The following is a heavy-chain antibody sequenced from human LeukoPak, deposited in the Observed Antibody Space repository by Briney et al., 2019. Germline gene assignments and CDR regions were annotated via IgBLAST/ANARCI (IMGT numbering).Heavy chain of an antibody. CDR1: GGSIRSYY. D-gene: IGHD1-26*01. V-gene: IGHV4-4*07. CDR3: ARESGSYSRIEY. J-gene: IGHJ4*02. CDR2: IYSSGST. Sequence: SETLSLTCTVSGGSIRSYYWSWIRQPAGKGLEWIGRIYSSGSTNYNPSLKSRGTMSVDTFKNQVSLKLTSVTAADTAVYYCARESGSYSRIEYWGQGTLVTVSS.